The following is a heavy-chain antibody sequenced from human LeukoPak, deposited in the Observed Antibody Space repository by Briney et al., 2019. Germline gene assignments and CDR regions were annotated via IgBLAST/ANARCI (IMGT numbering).Heavy chain of an antibody. CDR2: ISGSGGST. D-gene: IGHD6-13*01. CDR1: GFTFSSYA. Sequence: GGSLRLSCAASGFTFSSYAMSWVRQAPGKGLEWVSAISGSGGSTYYADSVKGRFTISRDNSKNTLYLQMNSLRAEDTAVYYCAKDPYSSSWYDIWYFDYWGQGTLVTVSS. J-gene: IGHJ4*02. CDR3: AKDPYSSSWYDIWYFDY. V-gene: IGHV3-23*01.